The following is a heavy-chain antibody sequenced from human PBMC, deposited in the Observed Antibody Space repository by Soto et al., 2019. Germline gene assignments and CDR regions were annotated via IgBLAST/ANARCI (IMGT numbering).Heavy chain of an antibody. D-gene: IGHD2-8*01. V-gene: IGHV5-10-1*01. CDR3: ARELVYAHRGPLDN. CDR2: IDPSDSYT. J-gene: IGHJ4*02. CDR1: GYSFTSFW. Sequence: PGESLKISCQCSGYSFTSFWISWVRQMPGKGLEWMGRIDPSDSYTNYSPSFQGHVTISADKSISTVYLHWGLKASDTAMYYCARELVYAHRGPLDNWGQGTLVTVSS.